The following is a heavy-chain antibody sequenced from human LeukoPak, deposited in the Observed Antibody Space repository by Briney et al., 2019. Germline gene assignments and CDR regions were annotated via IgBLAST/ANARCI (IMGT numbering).Heavy chain of an antibody. CDR2: ILHSGYT. J-gene: IGHJ6*03. D-gene: IGHD2-21*01. CDR1: GGSLGRSNTY. V-gene: IGHV4-39*01. CDR3: ARHRGGGGYHYMDV. Sequence: SEALSLTCTVSGGSLGRSNTYWGWIRQTPGKGLEWLGTILHSGYTYNNPSLKSRVTMSFDSSKNQFSLSLSSVTAADTAVYFCARHRGGGGYHYMDVWGKGTTVIVSS.